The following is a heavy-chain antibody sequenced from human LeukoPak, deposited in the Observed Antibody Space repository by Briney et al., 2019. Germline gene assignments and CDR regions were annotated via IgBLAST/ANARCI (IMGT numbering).Heavy chain of an antibody. Sequence: SETLSLTCTVSGGSISSSSAYWGWIRQPPGKGLEWIGSIYYSKNTYYNPSLKSRVTISADTSKNQFSLKLSSVTAADTAVYYCARDSSGYGSSWYFDLWGRGTLVTVSS. J-gene: IGHJ2*01. V-gene: IGHV4-39*07. D-gene: IGHD6-19*01. CDR1: GGSISSSSAY. CDR2: IYYSKNT. CDR3: ARDSSGYGSSWYFDL.